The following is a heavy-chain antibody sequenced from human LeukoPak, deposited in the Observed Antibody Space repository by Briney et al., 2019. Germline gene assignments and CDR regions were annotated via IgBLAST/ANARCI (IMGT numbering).Heavy chain of an antibody. J-gene: IGHJ4*02. V-gene: IGHV4-39*07. D-gene: IGHD1-1*01. CDR2: IYYSGST. CDR3: ASRLPTNYFDY. CDR1: GGSISSYY. Sequence: SETLSLTCTVSGGSISSYYWGWIRQPPGKGLEWIGSIYYSGSTYYNPSLKSRVTISVDTSKNQFSLKLSSVTAADTAVYYCASRLPTNYFDYWGQGTLVTVSS.